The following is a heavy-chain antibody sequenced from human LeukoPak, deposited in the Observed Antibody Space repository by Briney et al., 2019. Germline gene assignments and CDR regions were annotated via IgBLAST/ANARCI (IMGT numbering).Heavy chain of an antibody. CDR2: INHSGST. D-gene: IGHD6-19*01. J-gene: IGHJ3*02. V-gene: IGHV4-34*01. CDR1: GGSFSGYY. CDR3: ARLGSGWYLLSAFDAFDI. Sequence: SETLSLTCAVYGGSFSGYYWSWIRQPPGKGLEWIGEINHSGSTNYNPSLKSRVTISVDTSKNQFSLKLSSVTAADTAVYYCARLGSGWYLLSAFDAFDIWGQGAMVTVSS.